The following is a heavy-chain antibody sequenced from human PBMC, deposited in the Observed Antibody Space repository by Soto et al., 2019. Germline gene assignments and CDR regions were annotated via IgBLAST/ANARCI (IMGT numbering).Heavy chain of an antibody. CDR1: GSNIARYW. D-gene: IGHD2-2*01. J-gene: IGHJ6*02. V-gene: IGHV5-10-1*01. CDR3: ARRYCSSASCPRNYYGMDV. CDR2: IDPIDSYT. Sequence: GESLKISCQGSGSNIARYWISWVLQMPGQGLEWMGRIDPIDSYTNYSPSFQGHVTISADKSISTAYMQWSRLKASDTAMYYCARRYCSSASCPRNYYGMDVWGQGTTVTVSS.